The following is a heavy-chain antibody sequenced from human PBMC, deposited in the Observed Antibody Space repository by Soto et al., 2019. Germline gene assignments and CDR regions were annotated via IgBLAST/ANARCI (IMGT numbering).Heavy chain of an antibody. V-gene: IGHV3-15*01. Sequence: PGGSLRLSCAASGFTFSNAWMSWVRQAPGKGLEWVGRIKSKTDGGTTDYAAPVKGRFTISRDDSKNTLYLQMNSLKTEDTAVYYCTTGYYGSGSYYYYYYGMDVWGQGTTVTVSS. CDR1: GFTFSNAW. D-gene: IGHD3-10*01. CDR2: IKSKTDGGTT. CDR3: TTGYYGSGSYYYYYYGMDV. J-gene: IGHJ6*02.